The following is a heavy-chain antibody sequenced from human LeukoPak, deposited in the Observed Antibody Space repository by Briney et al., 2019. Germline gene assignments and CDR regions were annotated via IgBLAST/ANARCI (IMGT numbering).Heavy chain of an antibody. CDR1: GFTFSDYY. D-gene: IGHD3-22*01. V-gene: IGHV3-11*03. CDR3: ARRPGDSSGYYYALDY. Sequence: GGSLRLSCAASGFTFSDYYMSWIRQAPGKGLEWVPYISSSSSYTNYADSVKGRFTISRDNAKNSLYLQMNSLRAEDTAVYYCARRPGDSSGYYYALDYWGQGTLVTVSS. J-gene: IGHJ4*02. CDR2: ISSSSSYT.